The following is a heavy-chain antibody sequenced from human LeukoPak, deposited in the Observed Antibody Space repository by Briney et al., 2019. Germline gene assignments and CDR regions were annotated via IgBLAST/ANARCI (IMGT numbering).Heavy chain of an antibody. CDR2: INWNGGST. D-gene: IGHD3-10*01. V-gene: IGHV3-20*01. CDR1: GFTLDDYG. CDR3: ARGYYGSGSSHYYYYYGMDV. Sequence: PGGSLRLSCAASGFTLDDYGMSWVRQAPGKGLEWVSGINWNGGSTGYADSVKGRFIISRDNAKNSLYLQMNSLRAEDTALYHCARGYYGSGSSHYYYYYGMDVWGQGTTVTVSS. J-gene: IGHJ6*02.